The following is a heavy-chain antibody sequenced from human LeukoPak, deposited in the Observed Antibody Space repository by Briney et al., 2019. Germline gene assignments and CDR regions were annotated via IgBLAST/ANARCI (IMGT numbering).Heavy chain of an antibody. D-gene: IGHD5-18*01. J-gene: IGHJ4*02. Sequence: ASVKVSCKVSGYTLTELSMHWVRQAPGQGLEWMGWISAYNGNTNYAQKLQGRVTMTTDTSTSTAYMELSSLRSEDTAVYYCARDKLPGYSYGYGDFDYWGQGTLVTVSS. CDR2: ISAYNGNT. V-gene: IGHV1-18*01. CDR3: ARDKLPGYSYGYGDFDY. CDR1: GYTLTELS.